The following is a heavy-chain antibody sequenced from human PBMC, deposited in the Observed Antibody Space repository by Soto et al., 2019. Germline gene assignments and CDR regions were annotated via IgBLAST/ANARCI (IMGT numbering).Heavy chain of an antibody. CDR2: IYYTGST. CDR1: GDSMDSFY. D-gene: IGHD2-15*01. V-gene: IGHV4-59*01. Sequence: TLSLTCTVSGDSMDSFYWNWIRQPPGKGPEWIGNIYYTGSTNYNPSLKSRVSTSIDTSKNQFSLQVSSVTAADTAIYYCARDATLRHWGHGTLVTVSS. J-gene: IGHJ4*01. CDR3: ARDATLRH.